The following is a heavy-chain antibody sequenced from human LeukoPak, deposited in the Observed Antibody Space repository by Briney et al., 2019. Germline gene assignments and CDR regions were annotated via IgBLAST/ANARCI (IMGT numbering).Heavy chain of an antibody. Sequence: GASVKVSCKASGYTFTGYYMHWVRQAPGQGLEWMGWINPNSGGTNYAQKFQGRVTMTRDTSISTAYMELSRLRSDDTAVYYCARGGFRPYSSSRPNDYWGRGTLVTVSS. V-gene: IGHV1-2*02. D-gene: IGHD6-13*01. CDR2: INPNSGGT. CDR3: ARGGFRPYSSSRPNDY. CDR1: GYTFTGYY. J-gene: IGHJ4*02.